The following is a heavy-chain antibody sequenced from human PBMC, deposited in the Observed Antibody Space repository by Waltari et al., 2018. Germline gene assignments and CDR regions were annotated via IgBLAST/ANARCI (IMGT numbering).Heavy chain of an antibody. Sequence: QLQLVESGGGVVQPGRSRRLSCADSAFTFSRYAMHWVRQAPGKGLEWVAGISFDGSIKDYVDSVKGRFTISRDNSQKTLYLQMNSLTPEDTAIYHCARGGPDFWTGYYKDWGQGTLVTVSS. V-gene: IGHV3-30-3*01. D-gene: IGHD3-3*01. CDR2: ISFDGSIK. J-gene: IGHJ4*02. CDR3: ARGGPDFWTGYYKD. CDR1: AFTFSRYA.